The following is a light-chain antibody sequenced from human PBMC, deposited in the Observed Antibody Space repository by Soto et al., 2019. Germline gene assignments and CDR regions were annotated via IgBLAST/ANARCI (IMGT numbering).Light chain of an antibody. V-gene: IGLV2-14*01. Sequence: QSALPQPASVSGSPGHSITLSRTGTSSDVGGYNYVSWYQQHPGKAPKLMVYDVSNRPSGVSHRFSVSKTGNTASRTISGLQADDEADYYCNSYTASTTLVFGGGTKLPV. CDR1: SSDVGGYNY. J-gene: IGLJ2*01. CDR3: NSYTASTTLV. CDR2: DVS.